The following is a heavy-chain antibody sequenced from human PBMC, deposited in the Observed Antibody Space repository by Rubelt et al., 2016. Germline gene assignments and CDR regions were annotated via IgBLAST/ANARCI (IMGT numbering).Heavy chain of an antibody. J-gene: IGHJ4*02. CDR2: IFSSGST. Sequence: QVQLQESGPGLVKPPQTLSLTCTVSGASISNGGYYWTWIRQHPGKGLEWIGYIFSSGSTFYNPSLNSRITISLDRSKNQFSLELTSVTAADTAVYYWGRTSWNGYSNFDHWGQGTLVTVSS. CDR3: GRTSWNGYSNFDH. CDR1: GASISNGGYY. D-gene: IGHD3-3*01. V-gene: IGHV4-31*03.